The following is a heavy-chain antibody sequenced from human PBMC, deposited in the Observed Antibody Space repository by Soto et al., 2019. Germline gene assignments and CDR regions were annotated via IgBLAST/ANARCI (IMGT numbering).Heavy chain of an antibody. V-gene: IGHV3-30-3*01. CDR1: GFTFSNFA. Sequence: QVQLVESGGGVIQPGRSLRLSSAASGFTFSNFAMHWVRQAPGKGLEWVSGISYGGNKKYYADSVMGRFTISRDNSKNTLYLQMDSRRADEAVVYYCATDTYGLDVWGQGTTVTVSS. CDR2: ISYGGNKK. CDR3: ATDTYGLDV. J-gene: IGHJ6*02.